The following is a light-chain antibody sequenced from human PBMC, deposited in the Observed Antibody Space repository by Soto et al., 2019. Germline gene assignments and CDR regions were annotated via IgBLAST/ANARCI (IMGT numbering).Light chain of an antibody. CDR1: QSLLHSNGYNY. CDR2: LGS. V-gene: IGKV2-28*01. CDR3: MQALQTPIT. Sequence: DIVMTQSPLSLPVTPGEPASISCRSSQSLLHSNGYNYLDWYLQKPGQSPQLLIYLGSNRASGVPDRFSGSGSGTDFILQIDRVEAEDVGVYYCMQALQTPITFGQGTRLEI. J-gene: IGKJ5*01.